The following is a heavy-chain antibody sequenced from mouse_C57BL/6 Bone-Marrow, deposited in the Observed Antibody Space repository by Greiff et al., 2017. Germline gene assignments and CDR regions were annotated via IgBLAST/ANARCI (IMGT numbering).Heavy chain of an antibody. Sequence: VQLLQSGAELVKPGASVKMSCKASGYTFTTYPIEWMKQNHGKSLEWIGNFHPYNDDTKYNEKFKGKATLTVEKSSSTVYLELSRLTSDDSAVYYCARSYYGSSRYWYFDVWGTGTTVTVSS. CDR1: GYTFTTYP. CDR2: FHPYNDDT. D-gene: IGHD1-1*01. CDR3: ARSYYGSSRYWYFDV. V-gene: IGHV1-47*01. J-gene: IGHJ1*03.